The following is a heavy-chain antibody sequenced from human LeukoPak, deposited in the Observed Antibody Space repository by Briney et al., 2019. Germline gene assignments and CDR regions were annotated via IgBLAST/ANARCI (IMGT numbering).Heavy chain of an antibody. CDR3: AKDAVHSPYYFDY. CDR2: ISYGGSNK. V-gene: IGHV3-30*18. Sequence: GGSLRLSCAASGFTFSSYGMHWVRQAPGKGLEWVAVISYGGSNKLYADSVKGRFTISRDNSKNTLYLQMNSLRAEDTAVYYCAKDAVHSPYYFDYWGQGTLVTVSS. D-gene: IGHD1-1*01. CDR1: GFTFSSYG. J-gene: IGHJ4*02.